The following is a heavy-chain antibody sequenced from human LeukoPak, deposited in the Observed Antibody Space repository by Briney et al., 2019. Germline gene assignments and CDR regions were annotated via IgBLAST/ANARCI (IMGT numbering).Heavy chain of an antibody. CDR2: ISSASSTK. Sequence: PGGSLRLSCAVSGFTFSTYALNWVRQAPGKGLEWVSYISSASSTKYYADSVKGRFTISRDNSKNTLYLQMNSLRAEDTAVYYCAKDSYKSRLFDHRGGGYFDYWGQGTLVTVSS. CDR3: AKDSYKSRLFDHRGGGYFDY. J-gene: IGHJ4*02. CDR1: GFTFSTYA. V-gene: IGHV3-48*01. D-gene: IGHD3-16*01.